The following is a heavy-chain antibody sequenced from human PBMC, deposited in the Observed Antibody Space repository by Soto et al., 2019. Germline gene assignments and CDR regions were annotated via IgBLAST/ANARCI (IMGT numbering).Heavy chain of an antibody. Sequence: PGESLKISCQASGYRLSNYWITWVRQRPGKGLEWMGTIDPSDPYSTNNPSLQGHVSISADTSTNPTYLHWSSLKASETAVYYCARRLSGPKEEYNAYYFYGLDVWGQGTTVTVSS. CDR3: ARRLSGPKEEYNAYYFYGLDV. V-gene: IGHV5-10-1*01. J-gene: IGHJ6*02. CDR1: GYRLSNYW. D-gene: IGHD1-1*01. CDR2: IDPSDPYS.